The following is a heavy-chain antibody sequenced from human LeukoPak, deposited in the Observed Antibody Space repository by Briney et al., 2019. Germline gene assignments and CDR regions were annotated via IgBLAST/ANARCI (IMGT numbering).Heavy chain of an antibody. CDR3: ARSGVTMVRGVPSYYYYYMDV. Sequence: ASVKVSCKAFGYTFTSNYMHWVRQAPGQGLEWMGWINPNSGGTNYAQKFQGRVTMTRDTSISTAYMELSRLRSDDTAVYYCARSGVTMVRGVPSYYYYYMDVWGKGTTVTISS. V-gene: IGHV1-2*02. CDR1: GYTFTSNY. CDR2: INPNSGGT. D-gene: IGHD3-10*01. J-gene: IGHJ6*03.